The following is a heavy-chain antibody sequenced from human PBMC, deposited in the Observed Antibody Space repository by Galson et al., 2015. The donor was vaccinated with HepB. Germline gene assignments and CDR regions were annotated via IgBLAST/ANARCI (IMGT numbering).Heavy chain of an antibody. CDR3: TTEWVGPIFGVPESDY. V-gene: IGHV3-15*07. Sequence: SLRLSCAASGFTFSNAWMNWVRQAPGRGLEWVGRIKSKTDGGTTDYAAPVKGRFTISRDDSKNTLYLQMNSLKTEDTAVYYCTTEWVGPIFGVPESDYWGQGTLVTVSS. D-gene: IGHD3-3*01. CDR1: GFTFSNAW. J-gene: IGHJ4*02. CDR2: IKSKTDGGTT.